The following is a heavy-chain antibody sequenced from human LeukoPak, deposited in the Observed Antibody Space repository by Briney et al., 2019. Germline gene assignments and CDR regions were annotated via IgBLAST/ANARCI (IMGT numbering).Heavy chain of an antibody. D-gene: IGHD6-13*01. CDR1: GFTFSSYD. CDR3: AKGGDSGSWNFDY. V-gene: IGHV3-23*01. J-gene: IGHJ4*02. Sequence: GGSLRLSCAASGFTFSSYDMSWVRQAPGKGLEWVSGISGSGGRTYYADSVKGRFTISRDNSKNTLYLQMNSLRAEDSAVYYCAKGGDSGSWNFDYWGQGTLVTVSS. CDR2: ISGSGGRT.